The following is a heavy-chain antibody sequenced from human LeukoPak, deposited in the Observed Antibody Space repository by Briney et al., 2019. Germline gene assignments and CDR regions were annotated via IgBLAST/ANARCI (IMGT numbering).Heavy chain of an antibody. J-gene: IGHJ4*02. V-gene: IGHV1-2*02. CDR3: ARDLEGLERYFDY. Sequence: ASVKVSCKASGYTFTRYYIHWVRQAPGQGLEWMGWINPNSGGTKYAQKFQGRVTMTRDTSITTAYMELSSLRSDDTAVYYCARDLEGLERYFDYWGQGTLVTVSS. CDR1: GYTFTRYY. D-gene: IGHD1-1*01. CDR2: INPNSGGT.